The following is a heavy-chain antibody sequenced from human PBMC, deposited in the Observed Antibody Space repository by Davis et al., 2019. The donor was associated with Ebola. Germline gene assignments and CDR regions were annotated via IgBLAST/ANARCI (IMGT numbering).Heavy chain of an antibody. V-gene: IGHV1-18*01. CDR3: AREAAAGTVGMDV. CDR2: INPYNGNT. D-gene: IGHD1-14*01. J-gene: IGHJ6*04. CDR1: GYTFTTYG. Sequence: AASVKVSCKASGYTFTTYGISWVRQAPGQGLEWMGWINPYNGNTNYAQKLQGRLTMTTDTFTSTAYMGVRSLRSDDTAVYYCAREAAAGTVGMDVWGKGTTVTVFS.